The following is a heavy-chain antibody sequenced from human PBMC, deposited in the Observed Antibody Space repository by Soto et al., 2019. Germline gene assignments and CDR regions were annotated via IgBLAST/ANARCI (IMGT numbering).Heavy chain of an antibody. D-gene: IGHD2-15*01. V-gene: IGHV4-39*01. CDR2: FYYSGST. CDR3: ASISVVSRYMDV. CDR1: GGSISSSSYY. J-gene: IGHJ6*03. Sequence: QLQLEESGPGLVKPSETLSLTCTVSGGSISSSSYYWGSIRQSPGRGLERIGSFYYSGSTYYSPSVGSRVTISGATSRKQISLRLSSVTAADTAVYYCASISVVSRYMDVWGKGTT.